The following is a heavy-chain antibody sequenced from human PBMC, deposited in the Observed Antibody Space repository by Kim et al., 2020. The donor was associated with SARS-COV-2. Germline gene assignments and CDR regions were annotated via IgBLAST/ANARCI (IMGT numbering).Heavy chain of an antibody. CDR3: ARIHYDTSGYAPYYFDF. D-gene: IGHD3-22*01. CDR1: GYVFTNYW. CDR2: IYPGDSDV. V-gene: IGHV5-51*01. Sequence: GESLKISCKTSGYVFTNYWIGWVRQMPGKGLEWMGIIYPGDSDVRYRPSFQGQVTISVDKSITTAYLQWSTLEASDTATYYCARIHYDTSGYAPYYFDFWDPGTLLTVSS. J-gene: IGHJ4*02.